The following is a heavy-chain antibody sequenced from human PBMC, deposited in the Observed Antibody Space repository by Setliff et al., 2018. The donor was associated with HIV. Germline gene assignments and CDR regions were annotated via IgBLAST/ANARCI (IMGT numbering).Heavy chain of an antibody. CDR2: IYPSDSDT. CDR1: GYSLTRYW. J-gene: IGHJ4*02. V-gene: IGHV5-51*01. CDR3: ARGGAGPYFGY. D-gene: IGHD6-19*01. Sequence: GESLKIPRNGSGYSLTRYWIAWVRQMPGKGLEWMGIIYPSDSDTRYSPSFQGQVSFSVEKAITTAYLQWSSLKASDTAMYYRARGGAGPYFGYWGQGTLVTVSS.